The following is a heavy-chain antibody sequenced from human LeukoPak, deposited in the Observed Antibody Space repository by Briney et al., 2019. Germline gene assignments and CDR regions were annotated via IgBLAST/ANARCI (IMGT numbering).Heavy chain of an antibody. CDR2: IYTSGST. V-gene: IGHV4-4*07. J-gene: IGHJ4*02. CDR1: GGSISSYY. CDR3: ASSGLMRESFDY. Sequence: SETLSLTCTGSGGSISSYYWSWIRQPAGKGLEWIGRIYTSGSTNYNPSLESRVTISVDKTKNQFSLKLSSVTAADTAVYYCASSGLMRESFDYWGQGTLVTVSS. D-gene: IGHD3-10*01.